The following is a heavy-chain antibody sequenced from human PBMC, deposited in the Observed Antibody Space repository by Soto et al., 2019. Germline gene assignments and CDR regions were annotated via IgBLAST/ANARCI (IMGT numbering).Heavy chain of an antibody. J-gene: IGHJ4*02. Sequence: VHLVQSGAEVKKPGSSVKVSCKTSGGTFSDLAFSWVRQAPRQGLEWMGGIIPLFGTPNYAQKFQGRVTVSADESSSTVYMELRSLRSEDTAVYYCASERVAEMATGGYFDHWGQGTLVSVSS. V-gene: IGHV1-69*01. CDR1: GGTFSDLA. D-gene: IGHD5-12*01. CDR2: IIPLFGTP. CDR3: ASERVAEMATGGYFDH.